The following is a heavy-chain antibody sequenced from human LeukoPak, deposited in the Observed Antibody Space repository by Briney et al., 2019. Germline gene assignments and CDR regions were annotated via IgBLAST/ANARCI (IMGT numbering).Heavy chain of an antibody. CDR3: ARLRYCGADCPPRASDI. CDR2: IDSRSSYI. Sequence: GGSLGLSCAASGFTFTRYSMNWVRQAPGQGLEWVSSIDSRSSYIYYADSVKGRFTISRDNAKDSLYLQMNSLRAEDTAVYYCARLRYCGADCPPRASDIWGQGTMVTVSS. V-gene: IGHV3-21*01. D-gene: IGHD2-21*02. J-gene: IGHJ3*02. CDR1: GFTFTRYS.